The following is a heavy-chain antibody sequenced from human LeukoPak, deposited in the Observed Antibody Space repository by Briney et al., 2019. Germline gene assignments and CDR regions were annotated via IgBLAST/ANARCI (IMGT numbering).Heavy chain of an antibody. CDR1: GDSITSSSYY. Sequence: SETLSLTCTVSGDSITSSSYYWGWIRQPPGKGLEWIGTISHGGSTYYNPSLKSRVSISGDTSKTQYSLTLSSVTAADTAVYYCLNFIAYTIMNYWGQGALVIVSS. D-gene: IGHD5-12*01. CDR3: LNFIAYTIMNY. V-gene: IGHV4-39*07. CDR2: ISHGGST. J-gene: IGHJ4*02.